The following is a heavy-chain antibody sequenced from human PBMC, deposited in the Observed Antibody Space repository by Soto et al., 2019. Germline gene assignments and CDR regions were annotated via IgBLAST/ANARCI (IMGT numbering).Heavy chain of an antibody. Sequence: PGGSLRLSCAASGFTFSTYWMHWVRQPPGKGLVWVSRINSDGSSTSYADSVKGRFTISRDNAKNTLYLQMNSLRAEDTAVYYCATSQSGWDRGWFDPWGQGTLVTVSS. CDR1: GFTFSTYW. J-gene: IGHJ5*02. D-gene: IGHD6-19*01. CDR2: INSDGSST. V-gene: IGHV3-74*01. CDR3: ATSQSGWDRGWFDP.